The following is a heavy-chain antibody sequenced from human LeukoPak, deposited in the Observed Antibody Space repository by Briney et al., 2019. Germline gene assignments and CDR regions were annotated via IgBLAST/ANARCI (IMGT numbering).Heavy chain of an antibody. D-gene: IGHD6-25*01. CDR1: GGTFSSYA. J-gene: IGHJ6*02. Sequence: SVKVSCKASGGTFSSYAISRVRQAPGQGLEWMGGIIPIFGTANYAQKFQGRVTITADESTSTAYMELSSLRSEDTAVYYCASIFGSSALYYYYGMDVWGQGTTVTVSS. V-gene: IGHV1-69*13. CDR3: ASIFGSSALYYYYGMDV. CDR2: IIPIFGTA.